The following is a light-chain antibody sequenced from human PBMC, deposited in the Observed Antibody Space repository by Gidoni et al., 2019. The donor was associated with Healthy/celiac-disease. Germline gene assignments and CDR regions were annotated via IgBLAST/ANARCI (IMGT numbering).Light chain of an antibody. CDR3: QQYDNLFT. J-gene: IGKJ3*01. CDR2: DAS. V-gene: IGKV1-33*01. Sequence: DIQIPQSPSSLSASVGDRVTITCQARQGISNYLNWYQQKPGKAPKLLIYDASNLETGVPSRFSGSGSGTDFTFTISSLQPEDIATYYCQQYDNLFTFGPGTKVDIQ. CDR1: QGISNY.